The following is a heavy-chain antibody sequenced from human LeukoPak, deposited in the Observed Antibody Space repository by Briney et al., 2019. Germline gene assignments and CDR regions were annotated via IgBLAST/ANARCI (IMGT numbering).Heavy chain of an antibody. Sequence: GGSLRLSCAASRFTVSSNYMSWVRQAPGKGLEWVSVIYSGGSTYYADSVKGRFTISRDNSKNTLYLQMNSLRAEDTAVYYCARDLRYCSGGSCYSFWGQGTLVTVSS. D-gene: IGHD2-15*01. V-gene: IGHV3-66*02. CDR1: RFTVSSNY. CDR2: IYSGGST. CDR3: ARDLRYCSGGSCYSF. J-gene: IGHJ4*02.